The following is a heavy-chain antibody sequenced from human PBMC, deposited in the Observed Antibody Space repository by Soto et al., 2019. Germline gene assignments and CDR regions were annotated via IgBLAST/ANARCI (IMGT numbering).Heavy chain of an antibody. V-gene: IGHV4-59*11. Sequence: PSETLSLTCSVSGVSIGSHCWSGIRQAPGKGPELVGYIYHTVNTNYNPALKSRVTISMDTSENQLSLQLSSVTAADTAVYYCARLQYTVVTALDIWGQGTMVT. CDR3: ARLQYTVVTALDI. CDR1: GVSIGSHC. CDR2: IYHTVNT. J-gene: IGHJ3*02. D-gene: IGHD2-15*01.